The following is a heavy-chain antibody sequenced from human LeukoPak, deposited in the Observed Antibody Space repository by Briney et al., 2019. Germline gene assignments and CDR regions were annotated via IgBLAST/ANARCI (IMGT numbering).Heavy chain of an antibody. D-gene: IGHD5-24*01. V-gene: IGHV4-59*01. J-gene: IGHJ6*03. CDR1: GGSISSYY. CDR3: AREGRYRYGYNEYHSYMDI. Sequence: SQTLSLTCAVSGGSISSYYWSWIRQPPGKGLEWIGYIYYSGSTNYNPSLKSRVTISVDTSKNQFSLKLSSVTAAETAVYYCAREGRYRYGYNEYHSYMDIWGKGTTVTVSS. CDR2: IYYSGST.